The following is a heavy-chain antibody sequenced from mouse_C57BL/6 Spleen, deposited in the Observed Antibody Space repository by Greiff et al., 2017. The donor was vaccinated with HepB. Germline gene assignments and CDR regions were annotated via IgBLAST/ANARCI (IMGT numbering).Heavy chain of an antibody. V-gene: IGHV1-55*01. CDR1: GYTFTSYW. J-gene: IGHJ4*01. Sequence: VQLQQPGAELVKPGASVKMSCKASGYTFTSYWINWVKQRPGQGLEWIGDIYPGSGSTNYNEKFKSKATLTVDTSSSTAYMQLSSLTSEDSAVYYCARDGYYPYAMDYWGQGTSVTVSS. D-gene: IGHD2-3*01. CDR2: IYPGSGST. CDR3: ARDGYYPYAMDY.